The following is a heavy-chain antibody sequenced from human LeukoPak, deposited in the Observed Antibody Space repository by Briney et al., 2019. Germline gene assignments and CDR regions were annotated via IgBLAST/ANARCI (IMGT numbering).Heavy chain of an antibody. CDR3: AELGITMIGGV. D-gene: IGHD3-10*02. J-gene: IGHJ6*04. Sequence: GGSLRLSCSASGFTFSSYAMHWVRQAPGKGLEWVAVISYDGGYKYYADSVKGRFTISRDNSKNTLSLQMNSLRAEDTAVYYCAELGITMIGGVWGKGTTVTISS. CDR2: ISYDGGYK. V-gene: IGHV3-30*04. CDR1: GFTFSSYA.